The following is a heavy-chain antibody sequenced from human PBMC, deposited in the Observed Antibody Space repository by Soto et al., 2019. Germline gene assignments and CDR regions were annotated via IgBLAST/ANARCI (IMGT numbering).Heavy chain of an antibody. Sequence: GASVKVSCKASGYTFTSYYMHWVRQAPGQGLEWMGIINPSGGSTSYAQKFQGRVTMTRDTSTSTVYMELSSLRSEDTAVYYCARDNYDSSGQPAYFDYWGQGTLVTVSS. J-gene: IGHJ4*02. CDR2: INPSGGST. D-gene: IGHD3-22*01. CDR1: GYTFTSYY. CDR3: ARDNYDSSGQPAYFDY. V-gene: IGHV1-46*01.